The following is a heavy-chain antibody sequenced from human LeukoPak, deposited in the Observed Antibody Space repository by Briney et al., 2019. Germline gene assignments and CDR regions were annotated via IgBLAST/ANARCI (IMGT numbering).Heavy chain of an antibody. CDR2: IRYDGSNK. CDR3: ANGGFYDSSGYYDY. J-gene: IGHJ4*02. Sequence: GGSLRLSCAASGFTFSSYGMHWVHQAPGKGLEWVAFIRYDGSNKYYADSVKGRFTISRDNSKNTLYLQMNSLRAEDTAVYYCANGGFYDSSGYYDYWGQGTLVTVSS. CDR1: GFTFSSYG. D-gene: IGHD3-22*01. V-gene: IGHV3-30*02.